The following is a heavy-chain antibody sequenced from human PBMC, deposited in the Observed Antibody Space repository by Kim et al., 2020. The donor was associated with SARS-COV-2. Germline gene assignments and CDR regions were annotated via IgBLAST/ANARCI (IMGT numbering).Heavy chain of an antibody. CDR3: ARDAGKHSVAGTEIDY. CDR2: IKQDGSEK. D-gene: IGHD6-19*01. Sequence: GGSLRLSCAASGFTFSSYWMSWVRQAPGKGLEWVANIKQDGSEKYYVDSVKGRFTISRDNAKNSLYLQMNSLRAEDTAVYYCARDAGKHSVAGTEIDYWGQGTLVTVSS. J-gene: IGHJ4*02. V-gene: IGHV3-7*01. CDR1: GFTFSSYW.